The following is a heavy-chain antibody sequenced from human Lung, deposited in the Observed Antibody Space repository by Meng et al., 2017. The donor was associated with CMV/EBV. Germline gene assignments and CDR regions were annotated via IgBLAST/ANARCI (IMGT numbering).Heavy chain of an antibody. D-gene: IGHD5-18*01. J-gene: IGHJ5*02. CDR1: GFTLSSYA. CDR3: ARDHGYSYGSGWFDP. V-gene: IGHV3-30*04. CDR2: ISYDGSNK. Sequence: SGFTLSSYAMHWVRQAPGKGLEWVAVISYDGSNKYYADSVKGRFTISRDNSKNTLYLQMNSLRAEDTAVYYCARDHGYSYGSGWFDPWGQGTLVTVSS.